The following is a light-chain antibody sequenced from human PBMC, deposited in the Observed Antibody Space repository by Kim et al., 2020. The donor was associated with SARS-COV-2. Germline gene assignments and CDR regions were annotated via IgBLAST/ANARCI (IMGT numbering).Light chain of an antibody. Sequence: LSPGERATLSCRASRSVSSNYLAWFQQKPGQAPRLLIYGASSRITGIPDRFSGSGSGTDFTLTISRLEPEDFAVYYCQQYGSSPYTFGQGTKPGD. CDR2: GAS. CDR3: QQYGSSPYT. J-gene: IGKJ2*01. CDR1: RSVSSNY. V-gene: IGKV3-20*01.